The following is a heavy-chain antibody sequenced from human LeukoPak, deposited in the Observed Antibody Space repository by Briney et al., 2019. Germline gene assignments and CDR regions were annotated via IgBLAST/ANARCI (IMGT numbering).Heavy chain of an antibody. CDR1: GYTFTVYY. CDR3: ARDHYYDSSGYYRRNFYFDY. CDR2: INPNSGGT. D-gene: IGHD3-22*01. V-gene: IGHV1-2*02. Sequence: ASVKVSCKSSGYTFTVYYMHWVRQAPGQGLEWMGWINPNSGGTNYAQKFQGRVTMTRDTSISTAYMELRRLRSADTAVYYCARDHYYDSSGYYRRNFYFDYWGQGTLVTVSS. J-gene: IGHJ4*02.